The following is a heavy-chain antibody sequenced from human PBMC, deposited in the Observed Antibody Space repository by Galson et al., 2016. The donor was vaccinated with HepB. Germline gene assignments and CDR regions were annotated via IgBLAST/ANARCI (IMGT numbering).Heavy chain of an antibody. CDR1: GFMFGNYG. CDR3: CREIREYSADWYGVDY. D-gene: IGHD6-19*01. J-gene: IGHJ4*02. CDR2: IWYDGTED. Sequence: SLRLSCAASGFMFGNYGMHWVRQAPGKGLEWVAVIWYDGTEDYYGESMKGRFSISRDNPKNTLYLEINSLRVEDTGVYYCCREIREYSADWYGVDYWGQGTLVAVSS. V-gene: IGHV3-33*08.